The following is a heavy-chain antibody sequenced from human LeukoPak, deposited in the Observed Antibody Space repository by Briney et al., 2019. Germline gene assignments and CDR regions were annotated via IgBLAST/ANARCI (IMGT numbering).Heavy chain of an antibody. V-gene: IGHV4-4*07. CDR1: GGSISSYY. Sequence: SETLSLTCTVSGGSISSYYWNWIRQPAGKGLEWIGRIYTSGSTDYNPSLKSRITMSIDTSKNHFSLKLSSVTAADTGVYFCAREDSSSWGPFDYWGQGTLVTVSS. CDR3: AREDSSSWGPFDY. J-gene: IGHJ4*02. D-gene: IGHD6-6*01. CDR2: IYTSGST.